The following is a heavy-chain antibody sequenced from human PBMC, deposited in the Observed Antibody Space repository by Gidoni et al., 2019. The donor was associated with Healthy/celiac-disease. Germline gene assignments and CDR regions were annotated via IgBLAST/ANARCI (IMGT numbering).Heavy chain of an antibody. D-gene: IGHD2-15*01. V-gene: IGHV4-4*07. CDR2: IYTSGST. CDR3: ARAEDGYCSGGSCYDDAFDI. CDR1: GGSISSYY. J-gene: IGHJ3*02. Sequence: QVQLQESGPGLVKPSETLSLTCPVPGGSISSYYWSWIRQPAGKGLAWIGRIYTSGSTNYNPSLKSRVTMSVDTSKNQFSLKLSSVTAADTAVYYCARAEDGYCSGGSCYDDAFDIWGQGTMVTVSS.